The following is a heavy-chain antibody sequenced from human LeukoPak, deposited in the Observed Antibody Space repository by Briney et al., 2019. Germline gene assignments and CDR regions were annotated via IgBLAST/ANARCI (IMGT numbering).Heavy chain of an antibody. CDR3: ARVAWGMVDY. J-gene: IGHJ4*02. V-gene: IGHV4-59*01. D-gene: IGHD2-8*01. Sequence: SETLSLTCTVSGGSISSYYWSWIRQPPGKGLEWIGYIYYSGSTNYNPSLKSRVTISVDTSKNQFSLKLSSVTAAGAAVYYCARVAWGMVDYWGQGTLVTVSS. CDR1: GGSISSYY. CDR2: IYYSGST.